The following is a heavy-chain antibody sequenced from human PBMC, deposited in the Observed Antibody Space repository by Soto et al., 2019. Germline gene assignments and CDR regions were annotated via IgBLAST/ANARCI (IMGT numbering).Heavy chain of an antibody. CDR3: ATAVSGYYDSSGYYALDY. J-gene: IGHJ4*02. Sequence: ASVKVSCKASGYTFTSYAMHWVRQAPGKGLEWMGGFDPEDGETIYAQKFQGRVTMTEDTSTDTAYMELSSLRSEDTAVYYCATAVSGYYDSSGYYALDYCGQGTLVTXSS. V-gene: IGHV1-24*01. CDR1: GYTFTSYA. CDR2: FDPEDGET. D-gene: IGHD3-22*01.